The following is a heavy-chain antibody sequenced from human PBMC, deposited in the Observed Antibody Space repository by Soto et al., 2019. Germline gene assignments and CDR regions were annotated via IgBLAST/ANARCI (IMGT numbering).Heavy chain of an antibody. CDR1: EFTFSSHL. J-gene: IGHJ4*02. Sequence: VQLVESGGGVVQPGRSLRLSCVASEFTFSSHLMHWVRQAPGKGLEWVAFISNEGDYKNYADSVKGRFTISRDNSKDTVYLEIHSLRPEDTALYHWAKDEAFSAPYYLDYWGQRPLVNVS. D-gene: IGHD1-26*01. CDR2: ISNEGDYK. CDR3: AKDEAFSAPYYLDY. V-gene: IGHV3-30*18.